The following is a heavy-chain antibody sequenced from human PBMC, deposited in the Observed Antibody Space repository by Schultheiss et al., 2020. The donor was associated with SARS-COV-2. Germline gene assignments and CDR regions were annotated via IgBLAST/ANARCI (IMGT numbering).Heavy chain of an antibody. D-gene: IGHD3/OR15-3a*01. Sequence: SETLSLTCTVSGGSVSSGSYYWSWIRQHPGKGLEWIGEISHNGSTKYNPSLESRVAISLDTAKNQFSLKLTSVTAADTSLYYCARSFQLILPQASWFDPWGQGTLVTVSS. CDR1: GGSVSSGSYY. CDR2: ISHNGST. J-gene: IGHJ5*02. V-gene: IGHV4-61*01. CDR3: ARSFQLILPQASWFDP.